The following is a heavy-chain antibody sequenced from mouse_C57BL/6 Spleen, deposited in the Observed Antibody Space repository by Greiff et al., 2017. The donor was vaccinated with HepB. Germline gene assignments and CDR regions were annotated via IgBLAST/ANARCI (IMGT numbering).Heavy chain of an antibody. V-gene: IGHV1-50*01. Sequence: VQLQQPGAELVKPGASVKLSCKASGYTFTSYWMQWVKQRPGQGLEWIGEIDPSDSYTNYNQKFKGKATLTVDTSSSTAYMQLSSLTSEDSAVYYCARWDDGSRTGYAMDYWGQGSSVTVSS. J-gene: IGHJ4*01. CDR1: GYTFTSYW. CDR2: IDPSDSYT. CDR3: ARWDDGSRTGYAMDY. D-gene: IGHD1-1*01.